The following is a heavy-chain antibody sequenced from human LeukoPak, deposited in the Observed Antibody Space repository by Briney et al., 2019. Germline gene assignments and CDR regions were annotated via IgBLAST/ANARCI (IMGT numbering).Heavy chain of an antibody. J-gene: IGHJ6*03. D-gene: IGHD6-19*01. CDR2: ISAYNGNT. V-gene: IGHV1-18*01. CDR3: ARVDKQWLVLPAYYYYMDV. Sequence: ASVKVSCKASGYTFNSYGISWVRQAPGQGLEWMGWISAYNGNTNYAQKLQGRVTMTTDTSTSAAYMELRSLRSDDTAVYYCARVDKQWLVLPAYYYYMDVWGKGTTVTVSS. CDR1: GYTFNSYG.